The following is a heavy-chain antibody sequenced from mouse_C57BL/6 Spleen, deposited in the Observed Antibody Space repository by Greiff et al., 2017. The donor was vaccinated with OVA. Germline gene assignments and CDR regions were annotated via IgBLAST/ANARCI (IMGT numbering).Heavy chain of an antibody. CDR1: GFTFSDYY. J-gene: IGHJ2*01. CDR2: INYDGSST. CDR3: AREGGNWDFDY. D-gene: IGHD4-1*01. Sequence: EVQRVESEGGLVQPGSSMKLSCTASGFTFSDYYMAWVRQVPEKGLEWVANINYDGSSTYYLDSLKSRFIISRDNAKNILYLQMSSLKSEDTATYYCAREGGNWDFDYWGQGTTLTVSS. V-gene: IGHV5-16*01.